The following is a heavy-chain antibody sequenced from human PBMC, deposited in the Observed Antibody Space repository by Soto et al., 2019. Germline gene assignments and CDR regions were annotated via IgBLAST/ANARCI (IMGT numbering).Heavy chain of an antibody. CDR3: ALASSQKAYCGGDCYPPFDY. D-gene: IGHD2-21*02. CDR2: IIPIFGTA. J-gene: IGHJ4*02. V-gene: IGHV1-69*13. CDR1: GGTFSSYA. Sequence: ASVKVSCKASGGTFSSYAISWVRQAPGQGLEWMGGIIPIFGTANYAQKFQGRVTITADESTSTAYMELSSLRSEDTAVYYCALASSQKAYCGGDCYPPFDYWGQGTLVTVS.